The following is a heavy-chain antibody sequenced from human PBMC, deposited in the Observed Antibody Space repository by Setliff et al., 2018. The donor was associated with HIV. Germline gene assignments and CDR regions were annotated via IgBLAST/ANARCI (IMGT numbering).Heavy chain of an antibody. D-gene: IGHD6-19*01. V-gene: IGHV1-69*13. CDR2: ILPIFGST. CDR3: ARGAWYTSGWYSSRYMDV. J-gene: IGHJ6*03. Sequence: SVKVSCKASGDNFNNVALHWVRQAPGQGLEWMGGILPIFGSTDYAQKFQGRLTITAVQSQNTVYMELSSLRSNDTAVYYCARGAWYTSGWYSSRYMDVWGKGTTVTVSS. CDR1: GDNFNNVA.